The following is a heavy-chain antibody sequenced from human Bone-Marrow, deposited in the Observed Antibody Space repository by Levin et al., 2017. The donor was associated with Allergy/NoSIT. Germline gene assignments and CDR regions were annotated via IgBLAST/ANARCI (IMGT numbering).Heavy chain of an antibody. J-gene: IGHJ4*02. Sequence: SCAASGFTFSSYWMSWVRQAPGKGLEWVANIKRDGGEKYYVDSVRGRFTIPRDNAKNSLFLQMNSLRAEDTAIYYCARDQWESLLTGYFAYWGQGALVTVSS. CDR2: IKRDGGEK. CDR3: ARDQWESLLTGYFAY. D-gene: IGHD3-9*01. V-gene: IGHV3-7*01. CDR1: GFTFSSYW.